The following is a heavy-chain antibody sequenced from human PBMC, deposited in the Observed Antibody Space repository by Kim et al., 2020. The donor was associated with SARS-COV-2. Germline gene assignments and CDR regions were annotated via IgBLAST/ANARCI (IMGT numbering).Heavy chain of an antibody. D-gene: IGHD6-13*01. J-gene: IGHJ4*02. V-gene: IGHV3-21*01. CDR3: ARGHSSSWYELYYFDY. Sequence: SAKGQFTISRDDAESSVYLQKNSLRAEDTAVYYCARGHSSSWYELYYFDYWGQGTLVTVSS.